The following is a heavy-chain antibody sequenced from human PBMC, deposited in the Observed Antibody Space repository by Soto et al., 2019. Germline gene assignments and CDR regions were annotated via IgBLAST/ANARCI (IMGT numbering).Heavy chain of an antibody. J-gene: IGHJ6*02. Sequence: EVQLLESGGGLVQPGGSLRLSCAASGFTFSSYAMSWVRQAPGKGLEWVSAISGSGGSTYYADSVKGRFTISRDNTKKALNLQKNSLSAEDTAVYYCAKDPIQGYYCAGSAFVWGQGTTVTVSS. CDR3: AKDPIQGYYCAGSAFV. CDR2: ISGSGGST. V-gene: IGHV3-23*01. D-gene: IGHD3-10*01. CDR1: GFTFSSYA.